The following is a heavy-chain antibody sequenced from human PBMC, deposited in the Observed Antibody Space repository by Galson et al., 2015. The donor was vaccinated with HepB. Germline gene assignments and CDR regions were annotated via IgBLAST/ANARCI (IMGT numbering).Heavy chain of an antibody. CDR3: TTAWSSSSR. J-gene: IGHJ4*02. Sequence: SLRLSCAASGFTFSNAWMSWVRQAPGKGLEWVGRIKSKTGGGTTDYAAPVKGRFTISRDDSKNTLYLQMNSLKTEDTAVYYCTTAWSSSSRWGQGTLVTVSS. V-gene: IGHV3-15*01. CDR1: GFTFSNAW. D-gene: IGHD6-6*01. CDR2: IKSKTGGGTT.